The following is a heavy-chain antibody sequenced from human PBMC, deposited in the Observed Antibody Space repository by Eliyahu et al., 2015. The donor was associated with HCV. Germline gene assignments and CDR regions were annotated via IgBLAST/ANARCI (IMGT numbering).Heavy chain of an antibody. D-gene: IGHD6-19*01. CDR2: IHYSGST. Sequence: QVQLQESGPGLVKPSXXLSLXXXVSGGSITXXXWSWIRQPPGKGLEWIGYIHYSGSTNYNPSLKSRVTISLDTSKNQFSLNLTSVTAADTAMYYCASGGGGIAVTGTGGWFDPWGQGTLVTVSS. CDR3: ASGGGGIAVTGTGGWFDP. V-gene: IGHV4-59*01. J-gene: IGHJ5*02. CDR1: GGSITXXX.